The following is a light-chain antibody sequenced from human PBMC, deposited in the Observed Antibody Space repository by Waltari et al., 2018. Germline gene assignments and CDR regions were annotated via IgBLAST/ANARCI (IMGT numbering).Light chain of an antibody. CDR3: QQSYSTRFT. CDR2: AAS. J-gene: IGKJ3*01. CDR1: QSISSY. Sequence: DIQMTQSPSSLSASVGDRVTTTCRASQSISSYLNWYQQKPGNAPKLLIYAASSLQSGVPSRFRGSGSGTDFTLTISSLQPEDFATYYCQQSYSTRFTFGPGTKVDIK. V-gene: IGKV1-39*01.